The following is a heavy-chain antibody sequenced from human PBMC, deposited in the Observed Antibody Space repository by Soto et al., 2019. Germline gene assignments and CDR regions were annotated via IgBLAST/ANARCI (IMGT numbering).Heavy chain of an antibody. D-gene: IGHD2-2*01. CDR3: AIRTGQLAIISEFDGDWFFEV. CDR2: INPDSGGT. J-gene: IGHJ2*01. CDR1: GYTFTDYY. V-gene: IGHV1-2*02. Sequence: ASVKVSCKASGYTFTDYYIHWVRQAPGQGLEWVGWINPDSGGTNLAQRFQGRVTMTSDTSINTAYMELSSLRSDDTAVYYCAIRTGQLAIISEFDGDWFFEVWGRGTLVTVAS.